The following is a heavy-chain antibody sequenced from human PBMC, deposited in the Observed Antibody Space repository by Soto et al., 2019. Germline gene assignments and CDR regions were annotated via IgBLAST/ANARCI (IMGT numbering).Heavy chain of an antibody. V-gene: IGHV4-59*01. CDR1: GCSISNYY. CDR2: IHYSGST. CDR3: ARAEAGYCSGGSCRQFYYYYYYMDV. J-gene: IGHJ6*03. Sequence: KPSETLSLTCTVSGCSISNYYWSWIRQPPGKGLGWIGYIHYSGSTNYYASLQSGVSTYAAPSKNQFSLTLSSVTAADTAVDYCARAEAGYCSGGSCRQFYYYYYYMDVWGKGTTVTVSS. D-gene: IGHD2-15*01.